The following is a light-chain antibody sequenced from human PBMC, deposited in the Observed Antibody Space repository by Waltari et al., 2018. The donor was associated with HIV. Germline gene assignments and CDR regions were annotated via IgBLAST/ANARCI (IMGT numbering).Light chain of an antibody. CDR3: GTWDSSLSAGV. V-gene: IGLV1-51*01. Sequence: QSVLTQPPSVSAAPGQTVTISCSGSSPNIGKNCVSWYQQLPGTAPKLRIYDNDKRPSGIPDRFSGSKSGTSATLGITGLQTGDEADYYCGTWDSSLSAGVFGGGTKLTVL. CDR2: DND. J-gene: IGLJ2*01. CDR1: SPNIGKNC.